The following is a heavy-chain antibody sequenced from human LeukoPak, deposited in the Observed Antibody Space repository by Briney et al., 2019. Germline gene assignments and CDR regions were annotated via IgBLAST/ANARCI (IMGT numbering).Heavy chain of an antibody. D-gene: IGHD4-17*01. CDR3: VYGDYLYYFDY. CDR1: GGTFSSYA. J-gene: IGHJ4*02. Sequence: ASVKVSCKASGGTFSSYAISWVRQAPGQGLEWMGGIIPIFGTANYAQKFQGRVTITTDESTSTAYMELSSLRSEDTAVYYCVYGDYLYYFDYWGQGTPVTVSS. CDR2: IIPIFGTA. V-gene: IGHV1-69*05.